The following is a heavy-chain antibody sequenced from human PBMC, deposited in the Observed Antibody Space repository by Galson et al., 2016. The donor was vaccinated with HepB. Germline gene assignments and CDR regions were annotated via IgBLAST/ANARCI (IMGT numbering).Heavy chain of an antibody. J-gene: IGHJ6*02. Sequence: SLRLSCAASGFTFSSSCMNWVRQAPGKGLEWVANIKKDGSERHYVDSVKGRFTISRDNAKNSLYLQMNSPRAEDTGVYHCARLRGYYDNRRRDYFYYYGLDVWGQGTTVTVSS. V-gene: IGHV3-7*01. D-gene: IGHD3-22*01. CDR2: IKKDGSER. CDR1: GFTFSSSC. CDR3: ARLRGYYDNRRRDYFYYYGLDV.